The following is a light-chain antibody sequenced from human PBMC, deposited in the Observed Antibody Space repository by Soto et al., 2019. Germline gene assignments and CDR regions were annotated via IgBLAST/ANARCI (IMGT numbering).Light chain of an antibody. J-gene: IGLJ1*01. CDR1: SSNIGSNS. Sequence: QSVLTQPPSASGTPGQRVTISCSGSSSNIGSNSVYWYQQLPGTAPKLLIYRNNQRPSVVPDRFSGSKSGTSASLAISGLRSDDEADYYCAAWDDRLSYVFGTGTKVTVL. CDR2: RNN. CDR3: AAWDDRLSYV. V-gene: IGLV1-47*01.